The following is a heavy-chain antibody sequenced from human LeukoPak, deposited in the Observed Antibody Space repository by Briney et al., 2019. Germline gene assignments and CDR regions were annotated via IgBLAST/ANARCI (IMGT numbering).Heavy chain of an antibody. CDR2: IKQDGSET. Sequence: GGSLRLSCAASGFTFDDYAMHWVRQAPGKGLEWVANIKQDGSETYYADSVKGRFTISRDNAKRSLYLQMNSLRAEDTAVYYCARDGELGSPADAFDIWGQGTMVTVSS. V-gene: IGHV3-7*01. D-gene: IGHD1-26*01. J-gene: IGHJ3*02. CDR1: GFTFDDYA. CDR3: ARDGELGSPADAFDI.